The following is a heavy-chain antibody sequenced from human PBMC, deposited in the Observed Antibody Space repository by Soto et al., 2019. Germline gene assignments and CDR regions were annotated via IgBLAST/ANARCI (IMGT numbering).Heavy chain of an antibody. CDR1: GGSVNSDSYY. D-gene: IGHD3-10*01. CDR3: ARESPEFTSSGGLDV. V-gene: IGHV4-61*01. J-gene: IGHJ6*02. Sequence: QVQLQESGPGLVKPSETLSLTCTVSGGSVNSDSYYWTWIRQPPGKRLEWIGSLYYSGSTNYNPSLKSRVTISVDTSKNQFSLKVSSVTVADTAVYFCARESPEFTSSGGLDVWGQGTTVTVSS. CDR2: LYYSGST.